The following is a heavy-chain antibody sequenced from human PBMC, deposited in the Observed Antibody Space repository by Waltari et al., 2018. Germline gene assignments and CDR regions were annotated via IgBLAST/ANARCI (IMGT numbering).Heavy chain of an antibody. D-gene: IGHD3-10*01. Sequence: QVQLVQSGAEVKRPGAAVKVSCKASGYTFTDFSMHWVRQAPGQGLEWMGIINPSGGGTTYTQKFQDRVTMTRDTSTNTVYMELSSLRSEDTAVYYCARAGTTLIWGVAEWGQGTLVNVSS. CDR1: GYTFTDFS. CDR2: INPSGGGT. V-gene: IGHV1-46*01. J-gene: IGHJ4*02. CDR3: ARAGTTLIWGVAE.